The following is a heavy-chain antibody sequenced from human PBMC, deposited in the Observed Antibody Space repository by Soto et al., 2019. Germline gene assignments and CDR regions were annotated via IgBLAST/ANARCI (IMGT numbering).Heavy chain of an antibody. D-gene: IGHD6-13*01. CDR3: ARVGQQLAHLLDS. CDR2: IIPIFGTA. J-gene: IGHJ4*02. Sequence: VQLGQSGAEVKKPGSSVNVSCKASGGTFSSYAISWVRQAPGQGLEWMGGIIPIFGTANYAQTFQGRVTITAAESTITDYMELSSPRSEDTAVYYWARVGQQLAHLLDSWGQGTLVTFSS. V-gene: IGHV1-69*01. CDR1: GGTFSSYA.